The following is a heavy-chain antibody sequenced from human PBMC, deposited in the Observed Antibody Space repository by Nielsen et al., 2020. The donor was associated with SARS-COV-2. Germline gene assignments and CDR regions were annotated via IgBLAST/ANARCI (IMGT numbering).Heavy chain of an antibody. J-gene: IGHJ5*02. CDR2: INPNSGGT. Sequence: ASVKVSCKASGYTFTGYYMHWVRQAPGQGLEWMGRINPNSGGTNYAQKFQGRVTMTRDTSISTAYMELSRLRSDDTVVYYCARGRSLTLSSSGWFGWLDPWGQGTLVTVSS. D-gene: IGHD6-19*01. CDR3: ARGRSLTLSSSGWFGWLDP. V-gene: IGHV1-2*05. CDR1: GYTFTGYY.